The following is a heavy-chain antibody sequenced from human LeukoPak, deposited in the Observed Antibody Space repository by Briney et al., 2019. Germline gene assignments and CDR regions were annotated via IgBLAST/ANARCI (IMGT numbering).Heavy chain of an antibody. CDR1: GGSISSYY. V-gene: IGHV4-59*12. CDR2: VYHSGIT. CDR3: AREWQYQFDY. D-gene: IGHD4-11*01. J-gene: IGHJ4*02. Sequence: SETLSLTCTVSGGSISSYYWSWIRQPPGKGLEWIGSVYHSGITYYTPSLKSRVSISVDTSRNHFSLKVTSVTAADTAVYYCAREWQYQFDYWGQGRLVTISS.